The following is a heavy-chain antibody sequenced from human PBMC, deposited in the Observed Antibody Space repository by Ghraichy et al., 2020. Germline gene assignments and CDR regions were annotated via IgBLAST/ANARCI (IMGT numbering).Heavy chain of an antibody. CDR2: ISYDGSNK. V-gene: IGHV3-30*04. CDR1: GFTFSSYA. J-gene: IGHJ4*02. CDR3: ASRDYVWGSYPRTFDY. Sequence: GGTLRLSCAASGFTFSSYAMHWVRQAPGKGLEWVAVISYDGSNKYYADSEKGRFTISRDNSKNTLYLQMNSLRAEDTAVYYCASRDYVWGSYPRTFDYWGQGTLVTVSS. D-gene: IGHD3-16*02.